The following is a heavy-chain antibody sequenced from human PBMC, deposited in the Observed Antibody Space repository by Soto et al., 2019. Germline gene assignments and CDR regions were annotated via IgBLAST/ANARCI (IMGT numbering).Heavy chain of an antibody. V-gene: IGHV3-30-3*01. CDR3: ARDGYDSSGYYYHRRVDYFDY. CDR2: ISYDGSNK. D-gene: IGHD3-22*01. Sequence: GGSLRLSCAASGFTFSSYAMHWVRQAPGKGLEWVAIISYDGSNKYYADSVKGRFTISRDNSKNTLYLQMNSLRAEDTAVYYCARDGYDSSGYYYHRRVDYFDYWGQGTLVTVSS. CDR1: GFTFSSYA. J-gene: IGHJ4*02.